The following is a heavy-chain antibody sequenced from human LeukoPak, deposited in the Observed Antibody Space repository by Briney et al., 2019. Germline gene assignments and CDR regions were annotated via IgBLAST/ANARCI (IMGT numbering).Heavy chain of an antibody. CDR2: ISAYNGNT. Sequence: GASVKVSCKASGYTFTSYGISWVRQAPGQGLEWMGWISAYNGNTNYAQKLQGRVAMTTDTSTSTAYMELRSLRSDDTAVYYCARAHPLGYCSGGSCYSSGYMDVWGQGTTVTVSS. CDR3: ARAHPLGYCSGGSCYSSGYMDV. CDR1: GYTFTSYG. V-gene: IGHV1-18*01. J-gene: IGHJ6*02. D-gene: IGHD2-15*01.